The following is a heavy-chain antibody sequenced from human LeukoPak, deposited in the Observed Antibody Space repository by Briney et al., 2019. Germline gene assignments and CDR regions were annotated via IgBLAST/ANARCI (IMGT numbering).Heavy chain of an antibody. J-gene: IGHJ4*02. CDR1: GFTFSSYA. CDR2: ISYDGSNK. Sequence: PGRSLRLSCAASGFTFSSYAMHWVRQAPGKGLEWVAVISYDGSNKYYADSVKGRFTISRDNSKNTLYLQMNSLRAEDTAVYYCARGSRGSGSYLVDYWGQGTLVTVSS. D-gene: IGHD3-10*01. CDR3: ARGSRGSGSYLVDY. V-gene: IGHV3-30*04.